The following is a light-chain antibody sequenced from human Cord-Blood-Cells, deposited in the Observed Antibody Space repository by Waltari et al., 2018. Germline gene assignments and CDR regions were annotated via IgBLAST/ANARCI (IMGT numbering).Light chain of an antibody. CDR1: SSDVGGYNY. Sequence: QSALTQPPSASGSPGQSVPIPCTGTSSDVGGYNYVSWYQQHPGKAPKLMIYEVSKRPSGVPERFSGSKSGNTASLTVSGLQAEDEADYYCSSYAGSNDWGVFGGGTKLTVL. CDR2: EVS. V-gene: IGLV2-8*01. J-gene: IGLJ2*01. CDR3: SSYAGSNDWGV.